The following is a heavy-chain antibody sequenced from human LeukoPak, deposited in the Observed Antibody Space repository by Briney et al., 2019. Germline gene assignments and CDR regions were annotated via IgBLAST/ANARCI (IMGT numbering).Heavy chain of an antibody. CDR2: IYYSGST. D-gene: IGHD3-10*01. V-gene: IGHV4-31*03. Sequence: PSETLSLTCTVSGGSISSGGYYWSWIRQHPGKGLEWIGYIYYSGSTYCNPSLKSRVTISVDTSKNQFSLKLSSVTAADTAVYYCARGGAMVRGATSFDYWGQGTLVTVSS. CDR1: GGSISSGGYY. CDR3: ARGGAMVRGATSFDY. J-gene: IGHJ4*02.